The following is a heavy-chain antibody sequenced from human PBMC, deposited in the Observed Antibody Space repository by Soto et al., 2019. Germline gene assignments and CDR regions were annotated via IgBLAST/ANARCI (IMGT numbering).Heavy chain of an antibody. V-gene: IGHV1-69*12. Sequence: QVQLVQSGAEVMQPGSSVRVSCKASGGTFSTSAISWVRQAPGQGLEWMGGFIPIFGTADYAQKFQGRVTMTADESTSTAYMELSSLRSEDTGVYCCARDKERVRLGGNYDDSMDVWGQGTTVTVSS. CDR3: ARDKERVRLGGNYDDSMDV. D-gene: IGHD5-12*01. CDR1: GGTFSTSA. CDR2: FIPIFGTA. J-gene: IGHJ6*02.